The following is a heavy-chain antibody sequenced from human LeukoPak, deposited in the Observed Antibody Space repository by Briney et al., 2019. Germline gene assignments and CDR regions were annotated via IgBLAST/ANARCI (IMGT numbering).Heavy chain of an antibody. CDR2: ISSSGTST. CDR3: ANHRSAY. Sequence: GGSLRLSCAASGSTFSDYYMSWIRQYPGKGLEWVSCISSSGTSTYYADSVKGRFTISRDNAKNSLYLQMNSLRAEDTAIYYCANHRSAYWGRGTLVTVSS. V-gene: IGHV3-11*01. CDR1: GSTFSDYY. J-gene: IGHJ4*02.